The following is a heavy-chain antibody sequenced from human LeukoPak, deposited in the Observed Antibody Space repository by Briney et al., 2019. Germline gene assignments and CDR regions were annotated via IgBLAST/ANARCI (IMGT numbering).Heavy chain of an antibody. CDR1: GYTFTSYG. Sequence: ASVKVSCKASGYTFTSYGITWVRQAPGQGLEWMGWISPNTGDTVSAQKLQDRVTMTTGTSTSTAFMELRSLRFDDTAVYFCARAPSGTAFGPGDYWGQGTLVTVSS. D-gene: IGHD3-3*02. CDR2: ISPNTGDT. J-gene: IGHJ4*02. CDR3: ARAPSGTAFGPGDY. V-gene: IGHV1-18*01.